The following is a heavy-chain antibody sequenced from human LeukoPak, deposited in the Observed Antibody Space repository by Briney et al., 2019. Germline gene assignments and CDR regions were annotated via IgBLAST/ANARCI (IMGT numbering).Heavy chain of an antibody. D-gene: IGHD2-2*01. CDR3: ARYTVVPAAYFDY. V-gene: IGHV4-59*01. Sequence: PSETLSLTCTVSGGSITSNYWSWIRQPPGKGLEWIGYIHHSGDTNYNPSLKSRVTISVDTSKNQFSLKLSSVTAADTAVYYCARYTVVPAAYFDYWGQGTLVTVSS. CDR2: IHHSGDT. J-gene: IGHJ4*02. CDR1: GGSITSNY.